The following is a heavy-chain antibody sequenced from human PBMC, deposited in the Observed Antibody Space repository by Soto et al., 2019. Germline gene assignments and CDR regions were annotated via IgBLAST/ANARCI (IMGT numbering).Heavy chain of an antibody. Sequence: GGSLRLSCAASGFTFSSYGMHWVRQAPGKGLEWVAVIWYDGNNKYYADSVKGRFTISRDNSNNTLYVQMTSLRAEDTAVYYCARGLHSLFDYWGQGTLVTVSS. J-gene: IGHJ4*02. CDR3: ARGLHSLFDY. V-gene: IGHV3-33*01. CDR2: IWYDGNNK. D-gene: IGHD2-21*01. CDR1: GFTFSSYG.